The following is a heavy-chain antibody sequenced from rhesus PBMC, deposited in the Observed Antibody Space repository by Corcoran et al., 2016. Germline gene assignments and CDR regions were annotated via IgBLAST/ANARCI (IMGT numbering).Heavy chain of an antibody. CDR2: IDGIGIST. J-gene: IGHJ4*01. CDR3: ARGGRQLDY. D-gene: IGHD6-25*01. Sequence: QLQLQESGPGLVKPSETLSVTCAVSGGSISSSYWSWIRQAPGKGLGWVGYIDGIGISTNYTPSRRSRVTRSVETSKNQLSLKLGSVTTADTAVYYCARGGRQLDYWGQGVLVTV. V-gene: IGHV4-169*01. CDR1: GGSISSSY.